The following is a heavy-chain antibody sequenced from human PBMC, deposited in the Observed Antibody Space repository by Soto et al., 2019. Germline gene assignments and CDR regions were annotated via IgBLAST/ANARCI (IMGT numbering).Heavy chain of an antibody. CDR2: IYSGGST. CDR1: GFTVSSNY. J-gene: IGHJ4*02. D-gene: IGHD3-10*01. CDR3: ARGFPSMAYYGEYYFDK. Sequence: EVQMVESGGGLIQPGGSLRLSCAAFGFTVSSNYMTWVRQAPGKGLEWVSVIYSGGSTYYADSVKGRFTISRDNSRNTLYLQKNSLRAEDKAVYYCARGFPSMAYYGEYYFDKWGQGTLVTVSS. V-gene: IGHV3-53*01.